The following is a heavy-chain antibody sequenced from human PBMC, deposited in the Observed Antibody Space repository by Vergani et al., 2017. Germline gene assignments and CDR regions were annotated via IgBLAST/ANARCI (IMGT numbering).Heavy chain of an antibody. CDR1: GGTFSSYA. V-gene: IGHV1-69*01. D-gene: IGHD6-19*01. CDR2: IIPIFGTA. CDR3: ARVDAKQWLRKNWYFDL. J-gene: IGHJ2*01. Sequence: QVQLVQSGAEVKKPGSSVKVSCKASGGTFSSYAISWVRQAPGQGLECMGGIIPIFGTANYAQKFQGRVTITADESTSTAYMELSSLRSEDTAVYYCARVDAKQWLRKNWYFDLWGRGTLVTVSS.